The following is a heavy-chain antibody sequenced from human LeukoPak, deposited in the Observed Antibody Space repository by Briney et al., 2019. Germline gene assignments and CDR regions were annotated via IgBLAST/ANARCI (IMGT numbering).Heavy chain of an antibody. CDR3: AREVCIGGSCSVFDY. V-gene: IGHV3-23*01. CDR2: IRGSGGST. J-gene: IGHJ4*02. CDR1: GFTFSSYA. D-gene: IGHD2-15*01. Sequence: GGSLRLSCAASGFTFSSYAMSWVRQAPGKGLEWVSAIRGSGGSTYYADSVKGRFTISRDNAKNTLSLQMNSLRTEDTAVYYCAREVCIGGSCSVFDYWGQGTLVTVSS.